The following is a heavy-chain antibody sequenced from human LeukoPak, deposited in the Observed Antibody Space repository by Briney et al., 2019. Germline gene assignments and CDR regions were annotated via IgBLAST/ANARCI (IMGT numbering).Heavy chain of an antibody. CDR3: ARDCSGGTCYLGVLDY. J-gene: IGHJ4*02. CDR2: IYTSGST. D-gene: IGHD2-15*01. Sequence: SETLSLTCTLSSGSLSSSYWSWIRQPAGKGLEWIGRIYTSGSTNYNPSLKSRVTMSVDTSKNQFSLKLSSVTAADAAVYYCARDCSGGTCYLGVLDYWGQGTLVTVSS. CDR1: SGSLSSSY. V-gene: IGHV4-4*07.